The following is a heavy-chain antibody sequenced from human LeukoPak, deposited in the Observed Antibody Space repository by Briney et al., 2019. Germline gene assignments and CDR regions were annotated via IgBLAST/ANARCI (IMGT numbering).Heavy chain of an antibody. V-gene: IGHV1-18*01. CDR3: ARDDALVATGSFDY. D-gene: IGHD5-12*01. Sequence: ASVKVSCMASVYTFTIYAINWVRQAPGQGLAWMGWISAYNGNTNYAQKLQGRVTMTTDTSTSTAYMELRSLRSDDTAVYYCARDDALVATGSFDYGGQGTLVTVSS. J-gene: IGHJ4*02. CDR2: ISAYNGNT. CDR1: VYTFTIYA.